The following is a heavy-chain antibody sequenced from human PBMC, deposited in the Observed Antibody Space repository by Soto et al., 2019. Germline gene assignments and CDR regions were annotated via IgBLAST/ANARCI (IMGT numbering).Heavy chain of an antibody. J-gene: IGHJ4*02. CDR2: IYYSGST. CDR1: GGSISSGDYY. Sequence: SETLSLTCTVSGGSISSGDYYWSWIRQPPGKGLEWIGYIYYSGSTYYNPSLKSRVTISVDTSKNQFSLKLSSVTAADTAVYYCAREPLEYYYGSGSYYNGGIDYWGQGTLVTVSS. V-gene: IGHV4-30-4*01. CDR3: AREPLEYYYGSGSYYNGGIDY. D-gene: IGHD3-10*01.